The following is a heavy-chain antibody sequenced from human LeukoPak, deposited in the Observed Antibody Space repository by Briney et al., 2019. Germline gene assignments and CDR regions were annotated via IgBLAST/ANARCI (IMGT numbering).Heavy chain of an antibody. J-gene: IGHJ6*03. Sequence: ASVKVSCKVSGYTLTELSMHWVRQAPGKGLEWMGGFDPEDGETIYAQKFQGRVTMTEDTSTDTAYMELSSLRSEDTAVYYCATTPTPGIAAAGDYYYYYMDVWGKGTTVTVSS. CDR1: GYTLTELS. CDR3: ATTPTPGIAAAGDYYYYYMDV. CDR2: FDPEDGET. D-gene: IGHD6-13*01. V-gene: IGHV1-24*01.